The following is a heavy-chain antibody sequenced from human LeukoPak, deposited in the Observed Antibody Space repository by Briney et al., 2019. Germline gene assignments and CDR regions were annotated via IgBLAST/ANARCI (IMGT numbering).Heavy chain of an antibody. CDR2: INPNSGGT. J-gene: IGHJ5*02. CDR1: GYTFTGYY. Sequence: ASVKVSCKASGYTFTGYYMHWVRQAPGQGLEWMGWINPNSGGTNYAQKFQGRVTMTRDTSISAAYMELSRLRSDDTAVYYCARLATQGPWFDPWGQGTLVTVSS. V-gene: IGHV1-2*02. D-gene: IGHD3-3*02. CDR3: ARLATQGPWFDP.